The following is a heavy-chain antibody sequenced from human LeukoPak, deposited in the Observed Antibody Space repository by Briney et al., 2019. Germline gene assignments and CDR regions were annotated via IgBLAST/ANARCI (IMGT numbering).Heavy chain of an antibody. CDR2: ISYSGAT. Sequence: SETLSLTCAVSGDSISRGGYSWSWIRQSPGKGLVLVASISYSGATFYYPSLQSRLTISKDTSKNHFSLELSSVTAADTALYYCARSVFTGAYPDFFDLWGQGALVTVSS. J-gene: IGHJ5*02. D-gene: IGHD1-14*01. CDR1: GDSISRGGYS. V-gene: IGHV4-30-4*07. CDR3: ARSVFTGAYPDFFDL.